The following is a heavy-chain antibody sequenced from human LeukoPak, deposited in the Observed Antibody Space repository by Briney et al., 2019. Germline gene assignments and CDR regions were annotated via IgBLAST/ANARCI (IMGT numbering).Heavy chain of an antibody. CDR1: GYTFTSYG. CDR3: ARDAFYYDSSGYAFDI. D-gene: IGHD3-22*01. V-gene: IGHV1-18*01. J-gene: IGHJ3*02. CDR2: ISAYNGNT. Sequence: GASVKVSCKASGYTFTSYGISWVRQAPGQGLEWMGWISAYNGNTNYAQKLQGRVTMTTDTSTSTAYMELRSLRSDDTAVYYCARDAFYYDSSGYAFDIWGQGTMVTASS.